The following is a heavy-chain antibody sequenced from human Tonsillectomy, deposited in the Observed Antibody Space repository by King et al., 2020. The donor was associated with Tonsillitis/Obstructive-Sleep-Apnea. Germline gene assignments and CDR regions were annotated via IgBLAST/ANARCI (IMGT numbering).Heavy chain of an antibody. Sequence: VQLVESGGGLVQPGGSLRLSCAASGFTFSTYAMNWVRQAPGKGLEWVSTISGGSSSTYYADSVKGRFTISRDSSKNTLFLQMSSLRGEDTAVYYCAKGSSSYFYYYMDVWGKGTTVTVPS. CDR1: GFTFSTYA. V-gene: IGHV3-23*04. CDR3: AKGSSSYFYYYMDV. J-gene: IGHJ6*03. D-gene: IGHD6-6*01. CDR2: ISGGSSST.